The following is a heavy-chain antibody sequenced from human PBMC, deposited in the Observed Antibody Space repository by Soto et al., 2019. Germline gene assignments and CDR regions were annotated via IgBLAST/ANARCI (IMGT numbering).Heavy chain of an antibody. CDR3: ARNPTSYFDY. Sequence: PSETLSLTCAVYGGSFSGYYWSWIRQPPGKGLEWIGEINHSGRTNYNPSLKSRVTISVDTSKNQFSLKLSSVTAADTAVYYCARNPTSYFDYWGQGTLVTVSS. V-gene: IGHV4-34*01. CDR1: GGSFSGYY. CDR2: INHSGRT. J-gene: IGHJ4*02.